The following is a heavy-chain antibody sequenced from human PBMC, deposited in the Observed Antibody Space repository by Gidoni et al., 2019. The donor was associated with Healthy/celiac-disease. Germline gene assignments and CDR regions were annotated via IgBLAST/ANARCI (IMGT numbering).Heavy chain of an antibody. Sequence: EVQLVQSGAEVKMPGESRRISGTGSVYRFTSYCISWVRQLSGKGLEWMGRIDPIDSYTNDSPSFQGHVTISAEKSISTAYLQWSSLKASDTAMDYCAREDIVVVVAAPVKDWFDHWGQGTLVTVSS. CDR1: VYRFTSYC. V-gene: IGHV5-10-1*03. CDR2: IDPIDSYT. D-gene: IGHD2-15*01. J-gene: IGHJ5*02. CDR3: AREDIVVVVAAPVKDWFDH.